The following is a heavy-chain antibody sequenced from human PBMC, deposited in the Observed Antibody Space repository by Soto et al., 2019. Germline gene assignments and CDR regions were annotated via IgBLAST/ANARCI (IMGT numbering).Heavy chain of an antibody. J-gene: IGHJ4*02. CDR1: GFTFSSYS. Sequence: PGGSLRLSCAASGFTFSSYSMNWVRQAPGKGLEWVSYISSSSTIYYADSVKGRFTISRDNAENSLYLQMNSLRAEDTAVYYCARDYGDYWGQGTLVTVSS. CDR3: ARDYGDY. CDR2: ISSSSTI. D-gene: IGHD4-17*01. V-gene: IGHV3-48*01.